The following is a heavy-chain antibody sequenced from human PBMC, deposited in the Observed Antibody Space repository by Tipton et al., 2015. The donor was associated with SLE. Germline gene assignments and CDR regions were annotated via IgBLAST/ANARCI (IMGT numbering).Heavy chain of an antibody. CDR2: IHYSGTT. D-gene: IGHD5/OR15-5a*01. J-gene: IGHJ3*02. Sequence: TLSLTCTVSGGSITNHYWNWIRQPPGKGLEWIGYIHYSGTTHDNPSLKSRVTMSVDMSKNQFSLKVSSVTAADTAVYHCAREVNIVDDSDAFDIWGQGTMVTVSP. CDR1: GGSITNHY. V-gene: IGHV4-59*11. CDR3: AREVNIVDDSDAFDI.